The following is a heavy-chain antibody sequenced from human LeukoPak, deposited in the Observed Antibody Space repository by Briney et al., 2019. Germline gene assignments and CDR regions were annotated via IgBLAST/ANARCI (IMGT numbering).Heavy chain of an antibody. CDR3: AKGSKGTYDY. Sequence: PGGSLRLSCVAPGFTFSNYVMAWVRQAPGKGLEYVSSIIGNGDSTYYADSVKGRFTISRDNSKNTLYLQMNSLRAEDTAIYYCAKGSKGTYDYWGQGTLVTVSS. V-gene: IGHV3-23*01. CDR1: GFTFSNYV. J-gene: IGHJ4*02. CDR2: IIGNGDST.